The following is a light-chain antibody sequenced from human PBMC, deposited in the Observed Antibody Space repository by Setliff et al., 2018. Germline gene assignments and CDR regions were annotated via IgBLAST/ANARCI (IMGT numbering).Light chain of an antibody. J-gene: IGLJ1*01. CDR2: EVS. Sequence: QSVLTQPASVSGSPGQSITISCTGTSSDIGGYNYVSWYQQHPGKAPKFMIYEVSNRPSGVSNRFSGSKSGNTASLTISRLQTEDEADYYCTSYTISSTEVSGTGTKVTVL. CDR3: TSYTISSTEV. CDR1: SSDIGGYNY. V-gene: IGLV2-14*01.